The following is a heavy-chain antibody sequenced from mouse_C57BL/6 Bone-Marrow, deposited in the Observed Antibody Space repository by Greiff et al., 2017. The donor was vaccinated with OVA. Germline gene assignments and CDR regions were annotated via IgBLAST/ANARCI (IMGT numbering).Heavy chain of an antibody. V-gene: IGHV3-6*01. Sequence: VQLQQSGPGLVKPSQSLSLTCSVTGYSITSGYYWNWIRQFPGNKLEWMGYISYDGSNNYNPSLKNRISITRDTSKNQFFLKLNSVTTEDTATYYCARQTTVVAKRAMDYWGQGTSVTVSS. J-gene: IGHJ4*01. D-gene: IGHD1-1*01. CDR3: ARQTTVVAKRAMDY. CDR1: GYSITSGYY. CDR2: ISYDGSN.